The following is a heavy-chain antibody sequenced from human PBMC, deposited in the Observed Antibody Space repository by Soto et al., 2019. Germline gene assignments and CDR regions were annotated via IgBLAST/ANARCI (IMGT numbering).Heavy chain of an antibody. J-gene: IGHJ4*02. V-gene: IGHV1-45*02. CDR3: AREGSYETLSGNSHIFD. D-gene: IGHD3-9*01. CDR1: GHPLSYRY. Sequence: QVPLVQSGAEVKQTGSSVKISCKTSGHPLSYRYLHWFLQATGQAFAWMGRMRPFIVDTNNAQKVHDRLTLTRDRPMTTAYMELRSLTSDDTAIYYCAREGSYETLSGNSHIFDWGQGTLVSVSS. CDR2: MRPFIVDT.